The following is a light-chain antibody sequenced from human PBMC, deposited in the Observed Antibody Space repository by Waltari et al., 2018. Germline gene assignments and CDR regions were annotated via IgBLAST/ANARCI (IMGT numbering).Light chain of an antibody. Sequence: DIQMTQSPSSLSASVGDRVTLNCQASQDINNYLHWYQQKPGKAPKLLIYDASKLETGVPSRFSGRGYGTHFSFTISSLQPEDIATYYCQQSDTLPLTFGGGTKVEI. V-gene: IGKV1-33*01. CDR1: QDINNY. CDR3: QQSDTLPLT. J-gene: IGKJ4*01. CDR2: DAS.